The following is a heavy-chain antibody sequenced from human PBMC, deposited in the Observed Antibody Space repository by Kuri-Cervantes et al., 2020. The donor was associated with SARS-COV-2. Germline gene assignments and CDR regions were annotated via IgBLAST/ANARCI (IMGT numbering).Heavy chain of an antibody. D-gene: IGHD7-27*01. Sequence: ASVQVSCKASGYTFTSYYMHWVRQAPGQGLEWMGIINPSGGSTSYAQKFQGRVTMTRDTSTSTVYMELSSLRSEDTAVEYCARAGLTGIDYWGQGTLVTVSS. V-gene: IGHV1-46*01. CDR3: ARAGLTGIDY. J-gene: IGHJ4*02. CDR2: INPSGGST. CDR1: GYTFTSYY.